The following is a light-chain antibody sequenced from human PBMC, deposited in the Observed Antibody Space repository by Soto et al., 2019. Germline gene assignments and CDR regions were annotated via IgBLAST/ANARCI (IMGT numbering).Light chain of an antibody. J-gene: IGKJ1*01. Sequence: EIVLTQSPGTLSLSPGDRATLSCRASQSVTSAYLAWYQQKPGQAPSLLIYGASTRATGIPDRFSGSGSGTDVTLSITRLEPEDFAVYYCQQYGRSPWTFGQGTKVEV. V-gene: IGKV3-20*01. CDR1: QSVTSAY. CDR2: GAS. CDR3: QQYGRSPWT.